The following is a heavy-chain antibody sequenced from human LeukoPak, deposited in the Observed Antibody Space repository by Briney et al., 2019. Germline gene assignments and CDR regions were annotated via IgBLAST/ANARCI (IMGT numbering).Heavy chain of an antibody. J-gene: IGHJ4*02. CDR3: TRRFDS. Sequence: EGSLRLSCVASGFTLSSYSMNWVRQAPGKGLEWVSYISDTGSTIAYADSVKGRFTMSRDEAKNSLHLQMNSLRDEDTAVYYCTRRFDSWGQGVLVTVSS. CDR1: GFTLSSYS. CDR2: ISDTGSTI. V-gene: IGHV3-48*02.